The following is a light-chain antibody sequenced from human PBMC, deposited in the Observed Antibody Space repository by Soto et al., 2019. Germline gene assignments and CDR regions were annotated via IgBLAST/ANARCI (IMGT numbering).Light chain of an antibody. V-gene: IGLV1-44*01. J-gene: IGLJ1*01. CDR1: SSNIGSNT. CDR3: AAWDDSVNGYV. Sequence: QAVLTQPPSASGTPGQRVTISCSGSSSNIGSNTVNWYQQLTGTAPKLLIYSNNQRPSGVPDRFSGSKSGTSGSLAISGLQSEDEADDYCAAWDDSVNGYVFGTGTKLTVL. CDR2: SNN.